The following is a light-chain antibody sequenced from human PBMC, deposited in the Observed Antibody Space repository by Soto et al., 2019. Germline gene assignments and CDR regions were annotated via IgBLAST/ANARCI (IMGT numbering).Light chain of an antibody. CDR3: HQYGSSPPWT. Sequence: EIVLMQSPGTLSLSPGERATLTCRASQSIDSSYFAWYQQKPGQAPRLLIFHTSTRATGIPDRFSGSGSGRDFTLTINKLEPEDFAVYYCHQYGSSPPWTFGQGTKVEI. CDR2: HTS. CDR1: QSIDSSY. J-gene: IGKJ1*01. V-gene: IGKV3-20*01.